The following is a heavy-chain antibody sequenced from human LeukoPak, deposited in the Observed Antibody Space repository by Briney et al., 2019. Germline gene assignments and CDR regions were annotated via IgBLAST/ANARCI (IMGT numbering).Heavy chain of an antibody. CDR1: VVSISSSY. V-gene: IGHV4-59*08. CDR3: ARGYFDSHDSSNAFDV. CDR2: ISRSGNT. Sequence: SETLSLTCNVAVVSISSSYGSWIRQPPGKGLEWLGCISRSGNTNFTPALKSRFSFSRDTSKNQISLKLNSVTAADTALYYYARGYFDSHDSSNAFDVWGQGTMVTVSS. D-gene: IGHD3-9*01. J-gene: IGHJ3*01.